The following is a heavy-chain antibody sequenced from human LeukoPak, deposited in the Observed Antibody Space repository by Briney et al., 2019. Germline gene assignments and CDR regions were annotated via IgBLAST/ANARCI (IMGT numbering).Heavy chain of an antibody. D-gene: IGHD1-26*01. J-gene: IGHJ4*02. CDR1: GFTFSSYA. CDR2: ISSDGNNE. V-gene: IGHV3-30-3*01. Sequence: PGGSLRLSCPASGFTFSSYAMHWVRQAPDKGLEWMAVISSDGNNEYYADSVKGRFTISRDNSKNTLYLQMNSLRAEDTAVYYCAKDLSVGAIYYFDYWGQGTLVTVSS. CDR3: AKDLSVGAIYYFDY.